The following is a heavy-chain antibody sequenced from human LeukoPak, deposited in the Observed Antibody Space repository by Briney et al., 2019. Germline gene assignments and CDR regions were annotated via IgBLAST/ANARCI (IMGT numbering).Heavy chain of an antibody. V-gene: IGHV4-59*01. D-gene: IGHD3-10*01. CDR3: ASTLLGSGSYYFDY. J-gene: IGHJ4*02. CDR2: IYYSGST. CDR1: GGSISSYY. Sequence: PSETLSLTCTVSGGSISSYYWSWIRQPPGKGLEWIGYIYYSGSTNYNPSLKGRVTISVDTSKNQFSLKLSSVTAADTAVYYCASTLLGSGSYYFDYWGQGTLVTVSS.